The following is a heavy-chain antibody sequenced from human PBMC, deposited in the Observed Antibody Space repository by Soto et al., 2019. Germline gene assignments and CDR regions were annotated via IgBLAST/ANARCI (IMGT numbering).Heavy chain of an antibody. CDR1: GYSFAGYW. CDR2: IDPSDSHT. CDR3: ARQIYDSDTGPNFQYYFDS. J-gene: IGHJ4*02. D-gene: IGHD3-22*01. V-gene: IGHV5-10-1*01. Sequence: GESLKISCKGSGYSFAGYWITWVRQKPGKGLEWMGRIDPSDSHTYYSPSFRGHVTISVTKSITTVFLQWSSLRASDTAMYYCARQIYDSDTGPNFQYYFDSWGQGTPVTVSS.